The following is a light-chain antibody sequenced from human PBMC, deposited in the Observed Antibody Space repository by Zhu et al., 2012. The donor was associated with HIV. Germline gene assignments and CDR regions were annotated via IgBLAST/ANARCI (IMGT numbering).Light chain of an antibody. J-gene: IGKJ2*01. CDR3: LQSYTAPYT. Sequence: DIQMTQSPSSLSVSVGDRVTITCRASQTVGQYLHWYQQRSGKALKLLIYATSTLQTGVPSRFSGSGFGTDFTLTISSLQPEDFATYYCLQSYTAPYTFGQGTSLEI. V-gene: IGKV1-39*01. CDR2: ATS. CDR1: QTVGQY.